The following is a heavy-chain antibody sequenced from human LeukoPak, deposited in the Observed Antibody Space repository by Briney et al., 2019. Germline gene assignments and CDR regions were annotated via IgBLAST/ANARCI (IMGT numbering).Heavy chain of an antibody. J-gene: IGHJ4*02. CDR1: EGTFSSYA. D-gene: IGHD4-17*01. Sequence: SVKVSCKASEGTFSSYAISWVRQAPGQGLEWMGGIIPIFGTANYAQKFQGRVTITADESTSTAYMELSSLRSEDTAVYYCATMSTVTTFPPHYFDYWGQGTLVTVSS. CDR2: IIPIFGTA. V-gene: IGHV1-69*13. CDR3: ATMSTVTTFPPHYFDY.